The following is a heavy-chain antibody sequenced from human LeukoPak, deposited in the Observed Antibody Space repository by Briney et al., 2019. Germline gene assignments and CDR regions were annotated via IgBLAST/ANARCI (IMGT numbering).Heavy chain of an antibody. J-gene: IGHJ4*02. CDR1: GFTFSSYS. V-gene: IGHV3-21*01. CDR3: ARGPDYDILADYFDY. Sequence: GGSLRLSCAASGFTFSSYSMNWVRQAPGKGLEWVSSISSSSSYIYYADSMKGRFTISRDNANNSLYLQMNSLRAEDTAVYYCARGPDYDILADYFDYWGRGTLVTVSS. CDR2: ISSSSSYI. D-gene: IGHD3-9*01.